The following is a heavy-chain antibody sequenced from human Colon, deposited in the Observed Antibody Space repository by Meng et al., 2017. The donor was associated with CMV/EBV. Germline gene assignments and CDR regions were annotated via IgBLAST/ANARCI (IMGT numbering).Heavy chain of an antibody. V-gene: IGHV3-30*04. D-gene: IGHD3-10*01. CDR1: GFTFSSYA. CDR2: ISYDGSNK. J-gene: IGHJ4*02. Sequence: LSCAASGFTFSSYAMHWVRQAPGKGLEWVAVISYDGSNKYYADSVKGRFTISRDNSKNTLYLQMNSLRAEDTAVYYCARDAFSITDYWGQGTLVTVSS. CDR3: ARDAFSITDY.